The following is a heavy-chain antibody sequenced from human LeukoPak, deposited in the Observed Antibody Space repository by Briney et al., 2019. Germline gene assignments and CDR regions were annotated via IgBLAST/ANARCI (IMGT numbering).Heavy chain of an antibody. CDR2: INPNSGGT. CDR1: GYTFTGYY. J-gene: IGHJ4*02. V-gene: IGHV1-2*02. D-gene: IGHD5-12*01. Sequence: ASVKVSCKASGYTFTGYYMHWVRQPPGQGLAWMGWINPNSGGTNYAQKFQGRVTMTRDTSNSTAYMELSRLRSDDTAVYYCARVDIVATITFDYWGQGTLVTVSS. CDR3: ARVDIVATITFDY.